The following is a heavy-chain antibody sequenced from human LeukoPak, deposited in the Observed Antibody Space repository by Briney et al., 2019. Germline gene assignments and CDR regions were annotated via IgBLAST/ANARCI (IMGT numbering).Heavy chain of an antibody. CDR2: IYPGDSDT. J-gene: IGHJ4*02. CDR1: GYIFTNNW. D-gene: IGHD3-10*01. V-gene: IGHV5-51*01. Sequence: GESRQISCKGSGYIFTNNWIGWVRQMPGKGLEWMGIIYPGDSDTRYSPSFEGQVTISVDKSISTAYLQWSSLKASDTAMYYCARQTRDGSGSRGYSFDFWGKGTLDPVSS. CDR3: ARQTRDGSGSRGYSFDF.